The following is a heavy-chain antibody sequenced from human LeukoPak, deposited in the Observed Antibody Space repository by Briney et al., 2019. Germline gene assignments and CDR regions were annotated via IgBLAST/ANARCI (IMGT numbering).Heavy chain of an antibody. CDR2: INHSGST. CDR3: ASEEVPSAFDI. CDR1: GFTFSSYA. V-gene: IGHV4-34*01. J-gene: IGHJ3*02. Sequence: GSLRLSCAASGFTFSSYAMSWVRQPPGKGLEWIGEINHSGSTNYNPSLKGRVTISVDTSKNQFSLKLSSVTAADTAVYYCASEEVPSAFDIWGQGTMVTVSS.